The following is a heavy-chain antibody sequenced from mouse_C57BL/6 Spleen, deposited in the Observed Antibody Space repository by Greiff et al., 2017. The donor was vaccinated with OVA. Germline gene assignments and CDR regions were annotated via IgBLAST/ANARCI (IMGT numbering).Heavy chain of an antibody. CDR2: IHPNSGST. J-gene: IGHJ3*01. CDR1: GYTFTSYW. D-gene: IGHD1-1*02. CDR3: ATGGKGFAY. Sequence: QVQLQQPGAELVKPGASVKLSCKASGYTFTSYWMHWVKQRPGQGLEWIGMIHPNSGSTNSNEKFKSKATLTVDKSSSTAYMQLSSLTSEDSAVYYCATGGKGFAYWGQGTLVTVSA. V-gene: IGHV1-64*01.